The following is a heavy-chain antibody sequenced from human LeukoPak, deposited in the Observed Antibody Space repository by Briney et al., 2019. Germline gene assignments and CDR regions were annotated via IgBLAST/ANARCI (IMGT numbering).Heavy chain of an antibody. Sequence: GSLRLSCAASGFTFSSYAMSWVRQAPGKGLEWIGSIYYSGSTYYNPSLKSRVTISVDTSKNQFSLKLSSVTAADTAVYYCAREGPNDYWGQGTLVTVSS. CDR3: AREGPNDY. V-gene: IGHV4-39*02. J-gene: IGHJ4*02. CDR1: GFTFSSYA. CDR2: IYYSGST.